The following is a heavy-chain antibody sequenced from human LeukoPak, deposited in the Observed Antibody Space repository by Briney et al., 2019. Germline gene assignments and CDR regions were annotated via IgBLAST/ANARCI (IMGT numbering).Heavy chain of an antibody. Sequence: SETLSLTCTVSGGSISSYYWSWIRQPPGKGLEWIGYIYYSGSTNYNPSLKSRVTISVDTSKNQFSLKLSSVTAADTAVYYCARGTYDYVWGSYRPPTYLDYWGQGTLVTVSS. CDR2: IYYSGST. CDR3: ARGTYDYVWGSYRPPTYLDY. J-gene: IGHJ4*02. V-gene: IGHV4-59*01. D-gene: IGHD3-16*02. CDR1: GGSISSYY.